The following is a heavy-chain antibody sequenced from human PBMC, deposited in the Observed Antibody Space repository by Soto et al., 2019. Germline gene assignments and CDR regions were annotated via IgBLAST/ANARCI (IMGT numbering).Heavy chain of an antibody. CDR2: IDYSGGT. Sequence: QVQLQESGPGLVKPSETLSLTCTVSGGSISSDYWSWIRQPPGKGLEWIGQIDYSGGTNYNPSLNSRVTISVDTSKNQFSLKLSSATAADTAVYYCAREYYGMDVWGQGTTVTVSS. CDR3: AREYYGMDV. V-gene: IGHV4-59*12. J-gene: IGHJ6*02. CDR1: GGSISSDY.